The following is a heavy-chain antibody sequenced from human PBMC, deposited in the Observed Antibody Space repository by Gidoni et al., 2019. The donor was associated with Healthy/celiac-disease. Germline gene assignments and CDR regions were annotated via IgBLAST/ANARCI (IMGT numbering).Heavy chain of an antibody. CDR3: AKDRKLGSGDHYGMDV. CDR2: RSYDGSNK. CDR1: GFTFSSYG. D-gene: IGHD3-10*01. Sequence: QVQLVESGGGVVQPGRSLRLSCAASGFTFSSYGMHWVRQAPGKGLEWVAVRSYDGSNKYYADSVKGRFTISRDNSKNTLYLQMNSLRAEDTAVYYCAKDRKLGSGDHYGMDVWGQGTTVTVSS. J-gene: IGHJ6*02. V-gene: IGHV3-30*18.